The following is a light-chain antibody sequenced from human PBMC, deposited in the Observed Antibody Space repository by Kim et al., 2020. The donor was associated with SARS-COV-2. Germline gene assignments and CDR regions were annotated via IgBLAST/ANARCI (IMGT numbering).Light chain of an antibody. Sequence: LPPGESATLSCRASQTIGSDLAWFQQRPGQAPRRFIADASNRATGVPVRFSGSGSGTDFTLTISSLEPEDFAVYYCQQRSKWPPTFGGGTKVDIK. J-gene: IGKJ4*01. CDR1: QTIGSD. CDR2: DAS. V-gene: IGKV3-11*01. CDR3: QQRSKWPPT.